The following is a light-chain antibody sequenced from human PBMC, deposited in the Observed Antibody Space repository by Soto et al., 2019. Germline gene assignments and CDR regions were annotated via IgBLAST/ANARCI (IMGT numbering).Light chain of an antibody. CDR3: QQYSRWPPAT. CDR1: QTVGTN. V-gene: IGKV3-15*01. J-gene: IGKJ4*01. CDR2: GPS. Sequence: EIVMTQSPATLSVSPGERVTLYCRASQTVGTNLAWYQQKPRQAPRLLVYGPSTRAPGIPARFSAGGSGTEFTLTISSLQSDDFAVYYCQQYSRWPPATFGGGTKVEIK.